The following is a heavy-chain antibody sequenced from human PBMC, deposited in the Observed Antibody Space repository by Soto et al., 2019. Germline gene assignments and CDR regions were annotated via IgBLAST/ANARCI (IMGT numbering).Heavy chain of an antibody. CDR1: GFTFSSYA. Sequence: GGSLRLSCAASGFTFSSYAMCWVRQAPGKGLEWVSAISGSGGSTYYADSVKGRFTISRDNSKNTLYLQMNSLRAEDTAVYYCARMVRGAPYYWFDPWGQGTLVTVSS. CDR2: ISGSGGST. J-gene: IGHJ5*02. CDR3: ARMVRGAPYYWFDP. D-gene: IGHD3-10*01. V-gene: IGHV3-23*01.